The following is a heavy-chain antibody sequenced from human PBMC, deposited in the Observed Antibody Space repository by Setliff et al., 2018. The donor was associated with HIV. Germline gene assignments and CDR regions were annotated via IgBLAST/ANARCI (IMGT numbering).Heavy chain of an antibody. Sequence: PSETLSLTCTVSGSSISSNYYWAWIRQAPGKGLEWIECIDASANTYYIPSLKSRATISIDTSKNQLSLKLRSVTAADTAVYYCARIGSGWSVGWFDPWGQGTLVTVSS. V-gene: IGHV4-38-2*02. D-gene: IGHD6-13*01. CDR3: ARIGSGWSVGWFDP. CDR1: GSSISSNYY. CDR2: IDASANT. J-gene: IGHJ5*02.